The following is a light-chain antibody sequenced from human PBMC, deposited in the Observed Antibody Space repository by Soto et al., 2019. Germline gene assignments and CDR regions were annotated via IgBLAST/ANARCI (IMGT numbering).Light chain of an antibody. Sequence: QAVLTQPPSASGTPGQRVTISCSGSSSNIGSNTVNWYQQLPVTAPKLLIYSNNQRPSGVPDRFSGSKSGTSASLAISGLQSEDEADYYCAAWDDSLNGRWVFGGGTQLTVL. J-gene: IGLJ3*02. V-gene: IGLV1-44*01. CDR3: AAWDDSLNGRWV. CDR2: SNN. CDR1: SSNIGSNT.